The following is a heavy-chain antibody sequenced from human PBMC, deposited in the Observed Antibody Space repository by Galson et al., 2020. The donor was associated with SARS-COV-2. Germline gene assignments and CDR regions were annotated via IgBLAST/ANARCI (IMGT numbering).Heavy chain of an antibody. Sequence: GESLKISCVGSGFTFSSHWMSWVRQAPGKGLEWGADIKPDGSDKYYVDSVKGRFTIARDNAKNSVYLQMNSLGAEDTAVYYCARGHWGRDYWGQGTLVTVSS. J-gene: IGHJ4*02. CDR1: GFTFSSHW. V-gene: IGHV3-7*04. D-gene: IGHD7-27*01. CDR2: IKPDGSDK. CDR3: ARGHWGRDY.